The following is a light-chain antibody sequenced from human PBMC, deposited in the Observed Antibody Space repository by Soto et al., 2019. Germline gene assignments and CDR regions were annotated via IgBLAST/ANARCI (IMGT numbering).Light chain of an antibody. CDR2: EDN. CDR1: SGSIASNY. J-gene: IGLJ2*01. V-gene: IGLV6-57*04. CDR3: QSYDSSNGVV. Sequence: NFMLTQPHSVSESPGKTVTISCTRSSGSIASNYVQWYQQRPGSAPTTVIYEDNQRPSGVPDRFSGSIDSSSNSASLTISGLKTEDEADYYCQSYDSSNGVVFGGGTKLNVL.